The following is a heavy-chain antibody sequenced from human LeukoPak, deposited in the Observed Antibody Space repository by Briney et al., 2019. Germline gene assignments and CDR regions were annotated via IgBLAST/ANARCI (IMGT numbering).Heavy chain of an antibody. V-gene: IGHV4-4*07. D-gene: IGHD3-10*01. Sequence: SETLSLTCNVSGGSISSYFWTWIRQPAGKGLEWIGRIHASGTTNYNSSLKSRVSMSVGTSKNQFSLKLTSVTAAGTAVYFCARDGADVYGRAFDYWGQGTLVSVSS. CDR1: GGSISSYF. J-gene: IGHJ4*02. CDR2: IHASGTT. CDR3: ARDGADVYGRAFDY.